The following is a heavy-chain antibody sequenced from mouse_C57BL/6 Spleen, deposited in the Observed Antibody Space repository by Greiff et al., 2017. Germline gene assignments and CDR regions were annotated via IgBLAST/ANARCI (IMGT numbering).Heavy chain of an antibody. Sequence: QVQLQQPGAELVMPGASVKLSCKASGYTFTSYWMHWVKQRPGQGLEWIGEIDPSDSYTNYNQKFKGKSTLTVDKSSSTAYMQLSSLTSEDSAVYYCARSGEIGNFFYAMDYWGQGTSVTVSS. CDR1: GYTFTSYW. J-gene: IGHJ4*01. CDR3: ARSGEIGNFFYAMDY. D-gene: IGHD2-1*01. CDR2: IDPSDSYT. V-gene: IGHV1-69*01.